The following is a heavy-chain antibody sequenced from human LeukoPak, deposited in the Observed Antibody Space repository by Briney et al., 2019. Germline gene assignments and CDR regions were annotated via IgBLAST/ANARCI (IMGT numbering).Heavy chain of an antibody. CDR1: GFTFSSYA. J-gene: IGHJ3*02. CDR3: ARDPPVGATVRHDAFDI. V-gene: IGHV3-64*01. Sequence: PGGALRLSCAASGFTFSSYAMHWVRQAPGKGLEYVSAISSNGGSTYYANSVKGRFTISRDNSKNTLYLQMGSLRAEDMAVYYCARDPPVGATVRHDAFDIWGQGTMVTVSS. D-gene: IGHD1-26*01. CDR2: ISSNGGST.